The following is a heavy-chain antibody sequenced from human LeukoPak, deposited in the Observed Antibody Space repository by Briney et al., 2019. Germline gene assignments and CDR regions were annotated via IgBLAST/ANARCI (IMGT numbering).Heavy chain of an antibody. D-gene: IGHD6-6*01. CDR3: ARDREYSSSSLNY. CDR2: IIPIFGTA. V-gene: IGHV1-69*13. CDR1: GGTFSSYA. Sequence: SVKVSCKASGGTFSSYAISWVRQAPGQGLEWMGGIIPIFGTANYAQKFQGRVTITADESTSTAYMELSSLRSEDTAVYYCARDREYSSSSLNYWGLGTLVTVSS. J-gene: IGHJ4*02.